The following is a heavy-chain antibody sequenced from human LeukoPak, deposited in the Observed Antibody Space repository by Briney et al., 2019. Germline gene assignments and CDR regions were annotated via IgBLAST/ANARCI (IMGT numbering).Heavy chain of an antibody. CDR1: GGSIRSSSYY. CDR3: ARRIGDYDILTGYRDHWFDP. CDR2: IYYSGST. V-gene: IGHV4-39*01. Sequence: SETLSLTCTVSGGSIRSSSYYWGWIRQPPGEGLEWIGSIYYSGSTYYNPSLKSRVTISVDTSKNQFSLKLSSVTAADTAVYYCARRIGDYDILTGYRDHWFDPWGQGTLVTVSS. J-gene: IGHJ5*02. D-gene: IGHD3-9*01.